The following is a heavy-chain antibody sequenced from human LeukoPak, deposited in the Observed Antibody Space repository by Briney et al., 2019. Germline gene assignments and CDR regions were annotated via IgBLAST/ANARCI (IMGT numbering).Heavy chain of an antibody. Sequence: GGSLRLSCAASGFTFRTSWMHWVRQAPGKGLVWVSRMNIDGCSTSYADSVRGRFIISRDNAKNTLYLQMNSLMAEDTAVYYCAKARYCSGGSCFPQLTPDYWGQGTLVTVSS. CDR3: AKARYCSGGSCFPQLTPDY. J-gene: IGHJ4*02. CDR2: MNIDGCST. V-gene: IGHV3-74*01. D-gene: IGHD2-15*01. CDR1: GFTFRTSW.